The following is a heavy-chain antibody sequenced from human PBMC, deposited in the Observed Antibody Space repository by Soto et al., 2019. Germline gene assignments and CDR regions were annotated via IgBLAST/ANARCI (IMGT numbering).Heavy chain of an antibody. D-gene: IGHD3-10*01. CDR3: AKVAWGDLLSSPNYFDY. V-gene: IGHV3-23*01. J-gene: IGHJ4*02. CDR2: ISGSGGST. CDR1: GFTFSSYA. Sequence: GGSLRLSCAASGFTFSSYAMSWVRQAPGKGLEWVSAISGSGGSTYYADSVKGRFTISRDNSKNTLYLQMNSLRAEDTAVYYCAKVAWGDLLSSPNYFDYWGQGTLVTVSS.